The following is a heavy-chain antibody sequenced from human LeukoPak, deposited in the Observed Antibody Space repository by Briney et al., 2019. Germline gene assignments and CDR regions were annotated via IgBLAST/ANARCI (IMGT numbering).Heavy chain of an antibody. Sequence: GASVKVSCKASGYTFTSYYMRWVRQAPGQGLEWMGIINPSGGSTSYAQKFQGRVTMTRDTSTSTVYMELSSLRSEDTAVYYCARSRYYDSSGYYRRNYYYYGMDVWGQGTTVTVSS. CDR1: GYTFTSYY. D-gene: IGHD3-22*01. V-gene: IGHV1-46*01. J-gene: IGHJ6*02. CDR3: ARSRYYDSSGYYRRNYYYYGMDV. CDR2: INPSGGST.